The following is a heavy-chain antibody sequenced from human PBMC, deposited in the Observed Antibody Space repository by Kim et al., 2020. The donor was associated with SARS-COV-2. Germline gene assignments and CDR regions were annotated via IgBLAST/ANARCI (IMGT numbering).Heavy chain of an antibody. V-gene: IGHV4-39*07. Sequence: SETLSLTCTVSGGSISSSSYYWGWIRQPPGKGLEWIGSIYYSGSTYYNPSLKSRVTISVDTSKNQFSLKLSSVTAADTAVYYCAREEKNYYDSSGLSFDYWGQGTLVTFSS. CDR1: GGSISSSSYY. J-gene: IGHJ4*02. CDR2: IYYSGST. D-gene: IGHD3-22*01. CDR3: AREEKNYYDSSGLSFDY.